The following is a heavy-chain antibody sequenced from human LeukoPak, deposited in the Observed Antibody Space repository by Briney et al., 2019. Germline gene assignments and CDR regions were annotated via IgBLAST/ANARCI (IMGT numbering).Heavy chain of an antibody. Sequence: ASVKVSCKASGYTFTSYYMHWVRQAPGQGLEWMGIINPSGGSTSYAQKFQGRVTMTRDMSTSTVYMELSSLRSEDTAVYYCARDLSDGGYYDSSGYYYPQAGVFNYWGQGTLATVSS. D-gene: IGHD3-22*01. CDR2: INPSGGST. CDR1: GYTFTSYY. J-gene: IGHJ4*02. CDR3: ARDLSDGGYYDSSGYYYPQAGVFNY. V-gene: IGHV1-46*01.